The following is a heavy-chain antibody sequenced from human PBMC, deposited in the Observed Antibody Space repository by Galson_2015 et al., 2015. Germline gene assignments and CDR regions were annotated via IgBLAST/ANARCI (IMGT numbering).Heavy chain of an antibody. V-gene: IGHV3-21*01. CDR2: ISSSSSYI. CDR1: GFTFSSYS. D-gene: IGHD3-3*01. Sequence: SLRLSCAASGFTFSSYSMNWVRQAPGKGLEWVSSISSSSSYIYYADSVKGRFTISRDNAKNSLYLQMNSLRAEDTAVYYCARDQGYYDFWSGTQASNWFDPWGQGTLVTVSS. J-gene: IGHJ5*02. CDR3: ARDQGYYDFWSGTQASNWFDP.